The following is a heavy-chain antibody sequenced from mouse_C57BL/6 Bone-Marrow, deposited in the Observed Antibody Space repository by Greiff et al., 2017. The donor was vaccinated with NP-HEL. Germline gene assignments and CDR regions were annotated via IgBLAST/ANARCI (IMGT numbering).Heavy chain of an antibody. J-gene: IGHJ1*03. V-gene: IGHV1-78*01. D-gene: IGHD1-1*01. CDR1: GYTFTDHT. CDR3: AVKSRRLWYCYGSSYDWYFDV. Sequence: QVQLKQSDAELVKPGASVKISCKVSGYTFTDHTIHWMKQRPEQGLEWIGYIYPRDGSTKYNEKFKGKATLTADKSSSTAYMQLNSLTSEDSAVYFCAVKSRRLWYCYGSSYDWYFDVWGTGTTVTVSS. CDR2: IYPRDGST.